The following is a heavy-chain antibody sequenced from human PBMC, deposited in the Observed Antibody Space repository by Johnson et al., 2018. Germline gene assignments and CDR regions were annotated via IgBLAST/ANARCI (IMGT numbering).Heavy chain of an antibody. CDR2: ISWNSVSV. CDR1: GFTFGDYA. D-gene: IGHD6-13*01. V-gene: IGHV3-9*01. CDR3: VKDLAGNYNDMDV. Sequence: VQLQESGGGLVQPGRSLRLSCVGSGFTFGDYAMHWVRLGPGEGLEWVSGISWNSVSVGYAESVKGRFTISRDNAKNSLYLQMSSLRVEDTALYYCVKDLAGNYNDMDVWGRGTTVSVSS. J-gene: IGHJ6*03.